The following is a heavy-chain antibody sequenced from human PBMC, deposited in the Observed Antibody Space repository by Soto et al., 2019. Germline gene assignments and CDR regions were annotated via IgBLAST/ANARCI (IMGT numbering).Heavy chain of an antibody. Sequence: QVQLVQSGAEVKKPGASVKVSCKASGYTFTSYAMHWVRQAPGQRLEWMGWINAGNGNTKYSQKFQGRVTITRDTSASTDYMELSSLRSEDTAVYYCARHYSSDYWGQGTLVTVSS. J-gene: IGHJ4*02. CDR2: INAGNGNT. V-gene: IGHV1-3*01. CDR3: ARHYSSDY. CDR1: GYTFTSYA.